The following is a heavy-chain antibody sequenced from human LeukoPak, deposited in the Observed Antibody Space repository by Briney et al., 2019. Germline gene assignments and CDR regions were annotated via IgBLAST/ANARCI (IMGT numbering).Heavy chain of an antibody. CDR1: GRSISSGSYY. Sequence: SETLSLTCTVSGRSISSGSYYWSWIRQPAGKGLEWIGRIYTSGSTNYNPSLKSRVTISVDTSKNQFSLKLSSVTAADTAVYYCARGLYGDYGDYWGQGTLVTVSS. CDR3: ARGLYGDYGDY. J-gene: IGHJ4*02. D-gene: IGHD4-17*01. CDR2: IYTSGST. V-gene: IGHV4-61*02.